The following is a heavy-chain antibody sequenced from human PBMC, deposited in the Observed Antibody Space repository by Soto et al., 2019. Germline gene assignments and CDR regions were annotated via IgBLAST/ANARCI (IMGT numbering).Heavy chain of an antibody. J-gene: IGHJ4*02. CDR1: GFTFSSYW. CDR3: TTSPLYYYDSSGYYLYYFDY. D-gene: IGHD3-22*01. V-gene: IGHV3-74*01. Sequence: TGGSLRLSCAASGFTFSSYWMHWVRQAPGKGLVWVSRMNSDGSDISYADSVKGRFSISRDNAENTLYLQMNSLKTEDTAVYYCTTSPLYYYDSSGYYLYYFDYWGQGTLVTVSS. CDR2: MNSDGSDI.